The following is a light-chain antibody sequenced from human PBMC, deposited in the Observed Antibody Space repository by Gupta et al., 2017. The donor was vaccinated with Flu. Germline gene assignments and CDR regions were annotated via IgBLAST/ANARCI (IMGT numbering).Light chain of an antibody. CDR2: SNN. J-gene: IGLJ2*01. V-gene: IGLV1-44*01. CDR1: NSNIGSNG. Sequence: QSVLTQPPSASGTPGPRVTISCSGSNSNIGSNGVNWYQQLPGTAPKLLIHSNNQRSSGVPDRFSGSKSGTSASLAISGLQSEDEADYYCAAWDDSLNGFVSFGGGTRLTVL. CDR3: AAWDDSLNGFVS.